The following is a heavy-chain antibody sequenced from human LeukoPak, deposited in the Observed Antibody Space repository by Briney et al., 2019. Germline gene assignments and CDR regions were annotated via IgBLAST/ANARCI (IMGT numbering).Heavy chain of an antibody. CDR2: LIDGGGKT. D-gene: IGHD6-25*01. J-gene: IGHJ4*02. Sequence: GGSLSLSCAVSAFTCSTYAMSWVRQAQGKGWEGVTGLIDGGGKTAYADSVKGPFTISRDTSTNTLYLKMPSLRAEDPSDYDGAKLHQGNVVSGFHFWGQGSLVTVSS. V-gene: IGHV3-23*01. CDR3: AKLHQGNVVSGFHF. CDR1: AFTCSTYA.